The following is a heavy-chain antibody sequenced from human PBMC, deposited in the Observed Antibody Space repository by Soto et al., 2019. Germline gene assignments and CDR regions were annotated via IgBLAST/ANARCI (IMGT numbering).Heavy chain of an antibody. V-gene: IGHV5-51*01. CDR1: GYTFSNFW. Sequence: GESLKIPCHCSGYTFSNFWIAWVRQLPGKGLEWMGIIYPGDYETRYSPSFHGKVTISADRSIGTAYLQWSSLEASDSAFYFCARSPRSSPYFDYWGQGALVTVSS. CDR2: IYPGDYET. J-gene: IGHJ4*02. CDR3: ARSPRSSPYFDY. D-gene: IGHD6-13*01.